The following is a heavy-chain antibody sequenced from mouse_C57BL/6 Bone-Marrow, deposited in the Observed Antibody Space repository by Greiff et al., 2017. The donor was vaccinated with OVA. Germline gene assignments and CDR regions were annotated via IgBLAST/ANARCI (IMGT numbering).Heavy chain of an antibody. D-gene: IGHD1-2*01. Sequence: EVNLVESGGGLVQPGGSLSLSCAASGFTFTDYYMSWVRQPPGKALEWLGFIRNKANGYTTEYSASVKGRFTISRDNSQSILYLQMNALRAEDSATYYCARLVTTAAMDYWGQGTSVTVSS. J-gene: IGHJ4*01. CDR3: ARLVTTAAMDY. CDR1: GFTFTDYY. V-gene: IGHV7-3*01. CDR2: IRNKANGYTT.